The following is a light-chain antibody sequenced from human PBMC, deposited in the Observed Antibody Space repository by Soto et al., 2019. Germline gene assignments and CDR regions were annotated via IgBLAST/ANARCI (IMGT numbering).Light chain of an antibody. CDR3: QQYKNWPPIT. CDR2: DAS. CDR1: QSVGSS. Sequence: EIVMTQSPATLSVSPGERATLSCRASQSVGSSLAWYRQKPGQTPRLLIYDASTRATGIPARFSGSGSGTEFTLTISSLQSEDFAVYYCQQYKNWPPITFGQGTHWR. J-gene: IGKJ5*01. V-gene: IGKV3-15*01.